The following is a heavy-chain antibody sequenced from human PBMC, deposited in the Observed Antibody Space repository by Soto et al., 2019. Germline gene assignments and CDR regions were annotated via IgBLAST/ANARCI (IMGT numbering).Heavy chain of an antibody. D-gene: IGHD6-13*01. J-gene: IGHJ1*01. Sequence: SVKVSCKASGYTFNTYGISWVRQAPGQGLEWMGRIIPILGIANYAQKFQGRVTITADKSTSTAYMELSSLRSEDTAVYYCARDLYSSSWYSAEYFQHWGQGTLVTSPQ. V-gene: IGHV1-69*04. CDR3: ARDLYSSSWYSAEYFQH. CDR2: IIPILGIA. CDR1: GYTFNTYG.